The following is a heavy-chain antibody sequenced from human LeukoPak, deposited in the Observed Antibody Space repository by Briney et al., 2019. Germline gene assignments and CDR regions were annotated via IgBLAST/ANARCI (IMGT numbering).Heavy chain of an antibody. CDR3: ARGPRGIVAAGGSFDY. CDR2: ISAYNGNT. V-gene: IGHV1-18*01. Sequence: ASVKVSCKASGYTFTSYGISWVRQAPGQGLEWMGWISAYNGNTNYAQKLQGRVTMTTDTSTSTAYMELRSLRSDDTAVYYCARGPRGIVAAGGSFDYWGQGTLVTVSS. J-gene: IGHJ4*02. D-gene: IGHD1-26*01. CDR1: GYTFTSYG.